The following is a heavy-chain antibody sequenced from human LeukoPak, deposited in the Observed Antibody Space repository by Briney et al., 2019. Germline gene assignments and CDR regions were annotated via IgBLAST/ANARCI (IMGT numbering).Heavy chain of an antibody. V-gene: IGHV3-23*01. CDR3: ANYPRSMAARPVY. J-gene: IGHJ4*02. CDR2: ISGSGSTT. CDR1: RLTFNSLTFASYA. Sequence: PGGSLRLSCEASRLTFNSLTFASYALSWVRQAPGKGPEWVSGISGSGSTTYYADSVKGRFTISRDNSEITLYLQMNTLRAEDTAIYYCANYPRSMAARPVYWGQGTLVTVSS. D-gene: IGHD6-6*01.